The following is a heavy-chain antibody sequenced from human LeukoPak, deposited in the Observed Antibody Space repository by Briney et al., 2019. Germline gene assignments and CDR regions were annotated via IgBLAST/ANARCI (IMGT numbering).Heavy chain of an antibody. CDR1: GFTFRNYW. J-gene: IGHJ6*01. V-gene: IGHV3-7*03. Sequence: PGGSLRLSCAASGFTFRNYWMSWVRQVPGTGLEWVANIKQDGSDRNYVTSVRGRFTISRDNAESSLYLQMNSLRAEDTAVYYCARDLSGPFKYYGMDVWGQGTTVTVSS. CDR3: ARDLSGPFKYYGMDV. D-gene: IGHD2/OR15-2a*01. CDR2: IKQDGSDR.